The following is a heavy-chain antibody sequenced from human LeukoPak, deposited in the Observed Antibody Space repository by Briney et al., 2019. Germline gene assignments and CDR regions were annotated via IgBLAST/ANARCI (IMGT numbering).Heavy chain of an antibody. CDR3: AREGGAGYNNQSKYRNWFDP. Sequence: GSVKVSCKASGYTFTGYYMHWVRQAPGQGLEWMGWINPNSGGTNYAQKFQGRVTMTRDTSISTAYMELRSLRSDDTAVYYCAREGGAGYNNQSKYRNWFDPWGQGTLVTVSS. V-gene: IGHV1-2*02. J-gene: IGHJ5*02. CDR2: INPNSGGT. D-gene: IGHD5-12*01. CDR1: GYTFTGYY.